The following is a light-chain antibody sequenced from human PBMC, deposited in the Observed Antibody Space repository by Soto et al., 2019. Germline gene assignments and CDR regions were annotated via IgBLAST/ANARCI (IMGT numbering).Light chain of an antibody. CDR3: SSYRDPSKLV. CDR2: EVN. Sequence: QSALTQPASVSASPGQSITISCSGSSSDVGGYDYVSWYQQHPGKAPILVIYEVNNRPSGVSDRFSGSKSANTASLTISGVHAYDEADCYCSSYRDPSKLVFGPGTKLTVL. J-gene: IGLJ1*01. V-gene: IGLV2-14*01. CDR1: SSDVGGYDY.